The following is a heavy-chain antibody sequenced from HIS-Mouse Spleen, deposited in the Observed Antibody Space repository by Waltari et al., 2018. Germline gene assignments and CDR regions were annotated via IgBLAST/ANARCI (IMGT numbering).Heavy chain of an antibody. D-gene: IGHD5-12*01. CDR3: ARGGDGGYVQYYFDY. Sequence: QVQLVESGGGVVQPGRSLRLSCAASGFTFSSYAMHWVRQAPGKGLEWVAVISYDGSNKYYADSVKGRFTISRDNSKNTLYLQMNSLRAEDTAVYYCARGGDGGYVQYYFDYWGQGTLVTVSS. CDR2: ISYDGSNK. V-gene: IGHV3-30-3*01. J-gene: IGHJ4*02. CDR1: GFTFSSYA.